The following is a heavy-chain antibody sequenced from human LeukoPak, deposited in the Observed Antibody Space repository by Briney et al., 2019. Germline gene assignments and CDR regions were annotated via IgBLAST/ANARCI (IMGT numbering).Heavy chain of an antibody. CDR1: GFTFSNYA. V-gene: IGHV3-30-3*01. J-gene: IGHJ4*02. CDR3: ARECGGSSWYWGLDY. Sequence: PGGSLRLSCAASGFTFSNYAMHWVRQAPGKGLEWVSVISYDGGNDYYADSVKGRFTISRDNSKNTLYLQMSSLRSEDTAVYYCARECGGSSWYWGLDYWGQGTLVTVSS. D-gene: IGHD6-13*01. CDR2: ISYDGGND.